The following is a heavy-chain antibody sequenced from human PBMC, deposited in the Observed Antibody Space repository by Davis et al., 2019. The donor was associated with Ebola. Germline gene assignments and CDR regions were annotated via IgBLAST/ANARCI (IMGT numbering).Heavy chain of an antibody. Sequence: PGGSLRLSCTVSGGSISSYYWSWIRQPPGKGLEWIGYIYYSGSTNYNPSLKSRVTISVDTSKNQFSLKLSSVTAADTAVYYCARARNYYYYYMDVWGKGTTVTVSS. V-gene: IGHV4-59*01. CDR2: IYYSGST. CDR3: ARARNYYYYYMDV. J-gene: IGHJ6*03. CDR1: GGSISSYY.